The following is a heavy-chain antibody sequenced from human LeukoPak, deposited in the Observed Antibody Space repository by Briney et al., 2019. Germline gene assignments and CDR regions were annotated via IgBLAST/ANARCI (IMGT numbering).Heavy chain of an antibody. Sequence: PGGSLRLSCAASGFTFSSYAMNWVRQAPGKGLEWVSSISSSSSYIYYADSVKGRFTISRDNAKNSLYLQMNSLRAEDTAVYYCARAWDGYTDYWGQGTLVTVSS. J-gene: IGHJ4*02. CDR2: ISSSSSYI. CDR3: ARAWDGYTDY. CDR1: GFTFSSYA. V-gene: IGHV3-21*01. D-gene: IGHD2-2*02.